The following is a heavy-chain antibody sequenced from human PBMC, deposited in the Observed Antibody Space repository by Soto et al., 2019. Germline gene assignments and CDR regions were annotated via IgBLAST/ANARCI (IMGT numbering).Heavy chain of an antibody. CDR2: ISAGGDTT. V-gene: IGHV3-23*01. CDR1: GFTFSNYP. Sequence: GGSLRLSCATSGFTFSNYPMNWVRQAPGKGLEWVSGISAGGDTTYYADSVKGRFTIFRDNSKNSVSLQMNSLRVEDTAVYYCARRAWGQGTLVTVSS. CDR3: ARRA. J-gene: IGHJ5*02.